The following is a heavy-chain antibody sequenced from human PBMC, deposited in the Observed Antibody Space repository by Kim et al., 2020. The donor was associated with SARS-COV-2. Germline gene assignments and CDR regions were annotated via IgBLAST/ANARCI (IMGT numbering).Heavy chain of an antibody. CDR1: GFTFSSYA. J-gene: IGHJ4*02. CDR3: AKQCRLYRTKGHFDY. D-gene: IGHD3-16*02. CDR2: ISGSGGST. Sequence: GGSLRLSCAASGFTFSSYAMSWVRQAPGKGLEWVSAISGSGGSTYYADSVKGRFTISRDNSKNTLYLQMNSLRAEDTAVYYCAKQCRLYRTKGHFDYWGQGTLVTVSS. V-gene: IGHV3-23*01.